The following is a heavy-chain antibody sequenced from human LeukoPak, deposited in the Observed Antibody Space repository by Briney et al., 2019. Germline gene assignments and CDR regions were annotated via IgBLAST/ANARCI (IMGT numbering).Heavy chain of an antibody. CDR2: ISGTGSRT. Sequence: HSGGSLRLSRAASGFTFSSYAMSWVRQAPGKGLEWVSAISGTGSRTYYADSVKGRFTISRDNSKNTLYLQMNSLRAEDTAVYYCAKPSYFHYDILTGYYDYWGQGTLVTVSS. J-gene: IGHJ4*02. CDR1: GFTFSSYA. D-gene: IGHD3-9*01. V-gene: IGHV3-23*01. CDR3: AKPSYFHYDILTGYYDY.